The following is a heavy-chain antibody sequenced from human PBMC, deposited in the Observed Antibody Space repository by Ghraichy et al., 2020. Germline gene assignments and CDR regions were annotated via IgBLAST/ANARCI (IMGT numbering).Heavy chain of an antibody. D-gene: IGHD6-13*01. CDR2: ISGSGGST. J-gene: IGHJ4*02. CDR1: GFTFSSYA. V-gene: IGHV3-23*01. Sequence: GESLNISCAASGFTFSSYAMSWVRQAPGKGLEWVSAISGSGGSTYYADSVKGRFTISRDNSKNTLYLQMNSLRAEDTAVYYCAKDSLHSSSWRSFDYWGQGTLVTVSS. CDR3: AKDSLHSSSWRSFDY.